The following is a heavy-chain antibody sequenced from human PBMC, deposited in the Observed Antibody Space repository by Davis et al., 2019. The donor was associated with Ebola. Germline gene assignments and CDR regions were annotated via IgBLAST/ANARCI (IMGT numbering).Heavy chain of an antibody. Sequence: AASVKVSCKASGYTFITYYIHWVRQAPGQGLEWMGIINPSGGSTTYAQKFQGRVTMTRDTSTSPVYMELSSLRSEDTAVYYCARETGDGGGMDVWGKGTTVTVSS. CDR2: INPSGGST. D-gene: IGHD7-27*01. V-gene: IGHV1-46*01. J-gene: IGHJ6*04. CDR3: ARETGDGGGMDV. CDR1: GYTFITYY.